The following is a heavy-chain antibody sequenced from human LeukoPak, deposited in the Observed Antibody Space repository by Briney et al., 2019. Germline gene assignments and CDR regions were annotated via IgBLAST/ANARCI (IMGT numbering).Heavy chain of an antibody. CDR2: IYTSGST. V-gene: IGHV4-61*02. D-gene: IGHD3-22*01. Sequence: PSETLSLTCTVSGGSISSGSYYWSWIRQPAGKGLEWIGRIYTSGSTNYNPSLKSRVTISVDTSKNQFSLKLSSVTAADTAVYYCAREDDSSGYYYVFDYWGQGTLVTVSS. J-gene: IGHJ4*02. CDR1: GGSISSGSYY. CDR3: AREDDSSGYYYVFDY.